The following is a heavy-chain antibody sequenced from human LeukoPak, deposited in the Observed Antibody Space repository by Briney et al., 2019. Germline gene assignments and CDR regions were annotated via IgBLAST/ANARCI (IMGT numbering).Heavy chain of an antibody. Sequence: ASVKVSCKASGGTFSSYAISWVRQAPGQGLEWMGGIIPIFGTANYAQKFQGRVTITTDESTSTAYMELSSLRSGDTAVYYCARDLGFGIAVAGTVYFDYWGQGTLVTVSS. CDR3: ARDLGFGIAVAGTVYFDY. V-gene: IGHV1-69*05. CDR2: IIPIFGTA. CDR1: GGTFSSYA. J-gene: IGHJ4*02. D-gene: IGHD6-19*01.